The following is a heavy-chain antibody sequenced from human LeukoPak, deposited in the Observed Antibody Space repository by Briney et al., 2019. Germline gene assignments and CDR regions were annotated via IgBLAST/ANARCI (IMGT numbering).Heavy chain of an antibody. Sequence: SETLSLTCAVYAGSFSGYYWSWIRQPPGKGLEWIGEINHSGSTNYNPSLKSRVTISVDTSKNQFSLKLNSVTAADTAVYYCARVVTGYYMDVWGKGTTVTVSS. CDR1: AGSFSGYY. V-gene: IGHV4-34*01. CDR2: INHSGST. CDR3: ARVVTGYYMDV. J-gene: IGHJ6*03. D-gene: IGHD4-23*01.